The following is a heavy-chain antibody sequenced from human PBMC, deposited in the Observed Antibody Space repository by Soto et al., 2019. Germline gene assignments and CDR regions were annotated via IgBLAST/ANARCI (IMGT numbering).Heavy chain of an antibody. CDR2: INHSGST. D-gene: IGHD4-17*01. J-gene: IGHJ4*02. CDR1: GGSFSGYY. CDR3: EGTGTTDDY. Sequence: PSETLSLTCAVYGGSFSGYYWSWIRQPPGKGLEWIGEINHSGSTNYNPSLKGRVTISIDTSKNQFSLKLNSVTAADTAIYYCEGTGTTDDYWGRGTLVTVSS. V-gene: IGHV4-34*01.